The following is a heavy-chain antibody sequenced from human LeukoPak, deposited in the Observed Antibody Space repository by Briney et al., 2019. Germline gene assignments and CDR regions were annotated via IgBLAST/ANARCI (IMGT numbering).Heavy chain of an antibody. CDR2: ISAGGSST. D-gene: IGHD6-19*01. J-gene: IGHJ4*02. CDR1: GFTFSSYS. CDR3: ARDRYSSGWYDY. Sequence: GGSLRLSCAASGFTFSSYSMNWVRQAPGKGLEWVSGISAGGSSTYYVDSVKGRFTISRDNARNSLYLQMNSLRAEDTAVYYCARDRYSSGWYDYWGQGTLVTVSS. V-gene: IGHV3-21*01.